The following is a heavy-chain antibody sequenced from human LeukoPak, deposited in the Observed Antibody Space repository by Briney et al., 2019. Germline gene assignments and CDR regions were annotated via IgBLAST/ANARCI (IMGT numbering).Heavy chain of an antibody. Sequence: ASVKVSCKASGYTFTSYYMHWVRQAPGQGLEWMGIINPSGGSTSYAQKFQGRVTMTRDTSISTAYMELSRLRSDDTAVYYCARDSFYCSSTSCHGDYYYYYYIDVWGKGTTVTVSS. CDR2: INPSGGST. CDR1: GYTFTSYY. V-gene: IGHV1-46*01. D-gene: IGHD2-2*01. J-gene: IGHJ6*03. CDR3: ARDSFYCSSTSCHGDYYYYYYIDV.